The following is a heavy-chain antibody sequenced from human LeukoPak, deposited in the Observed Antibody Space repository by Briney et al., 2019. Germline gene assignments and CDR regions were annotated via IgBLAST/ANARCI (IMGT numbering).Heavy chain of an antibody. CDR1: GVTFSSYW. V-gene: IGHV3-74*01. CDR3: ARDLEYYDFWSGYLQHMDV. CDR2: INSDGSST. D-gene: IGHD3-3*01. Sequence: GGSLRLSCAASGVTFSSYWMHWVRQAPGKGLVWVSRINSDGSSTSYADSVRGRFTISRDNAKNTLYLQTNSLRAEDTAVYYCARDLEYYDFWSGYLQHMDVWGRGTTVTVSS. J-gene: IGHJ6*03.